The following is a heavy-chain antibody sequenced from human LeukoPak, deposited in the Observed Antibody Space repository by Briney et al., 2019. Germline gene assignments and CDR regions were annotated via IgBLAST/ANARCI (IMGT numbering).Heavy chain of an antibody. CDR3: ARERGPSQYFPFDY. CDR2: ISAYNGNT. D-gene: IGHD2/OR15-2a*01. J-gene: IGHJ4*02. CDR1: GYIFTSYG. Sequence: ASVKVSCKASGYIFTSYGISWVRQAPGQGLEWMGWISAYNGNTNYAQKLQGRVTMTTDTSTSTAYMELRSLRSDDTAVYYCARERGPSQYFPFDYWGQGTLVTVSS. V-gene: IGHV1-18*04.